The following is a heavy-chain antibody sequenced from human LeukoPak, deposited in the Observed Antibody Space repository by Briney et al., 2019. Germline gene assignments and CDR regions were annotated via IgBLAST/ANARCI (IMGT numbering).Heavy chain of an antibody. CDR1: VFTFISYG. Sequence: PVRPLRLSFAASVFTFISYGMHAVRQAPGRGLEGVAVIWYVGSSKYYAGSVNGRSTISIESSRKTLHLQMNDLTAEYRPGYYFPRGVFAAVAEWFDPGGQGTLVTVPS. CDR3: PRGVFAAVAEWFDP. J-gene: IGHJ5*02. D-gene: IGHD6-19*01. V-gene: IGHV3-33*01. CDR2: IWYVGSSK.